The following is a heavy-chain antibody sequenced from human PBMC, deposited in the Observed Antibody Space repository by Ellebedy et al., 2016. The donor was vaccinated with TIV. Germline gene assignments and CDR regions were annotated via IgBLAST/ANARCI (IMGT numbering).Heavy chain of an antibody. D-gene: IGHD4-17*01. CDR2: IWYDEANK. V-gene: IGHV3-33*01. CDR1: GFTFRSHV. CDR3: ARDRSSTYSGDYIGLDY. J-gene: IGHJ4*02. Sequence: GGSLRLXXVASGFTFRSHVMHWVRQAPGKGLEWVAVIWYDEANKFYGDSVRGRFTIARDDSKNTLYLQMHSLRVDDTAIYYCARDRSSTYSGDYIGLDYWGQGTLVTVSS.